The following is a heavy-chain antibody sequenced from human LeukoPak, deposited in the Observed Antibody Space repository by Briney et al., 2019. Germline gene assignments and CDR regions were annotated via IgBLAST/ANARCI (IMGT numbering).Heavy chain of an antibody. CDR3: ARSDTTTTYDY. J-gene: IGHJ4*02. CDR1: GGSFSGYY. V-gene: IGHV4-34*01. D-gene: IGHD5-18*01. Sequence: SETLSLTCAVYGGSFSGYYWSWIRQPPGKGLEWIGEINHSGSTNYNPSLKSRVTISVDKSKNQFSLKLSSVTAADTAVYYCARSDTTTTYDYWGQGTLVTVSS. CDR2: INHSGST.